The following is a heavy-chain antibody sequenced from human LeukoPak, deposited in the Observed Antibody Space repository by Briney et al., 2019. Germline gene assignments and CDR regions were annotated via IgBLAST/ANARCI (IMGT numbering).Heavy chain of an antibody. Sequence: QPGGSLRLSCAASGFTFSNYWIHWVRQAPGKGLVWVSRIDNAGSITTYADSVKDRFTISRDNAENTLYLQMNSLRVEDTAVYYCVRSAFHAGSGNYYDYWGQGTLVTVSS. CDR2: IDNAGSIT. J-gene: IGHJ4*02. CDR1: GFTFSNYW. CDR3: VRSAFHAGSGNYYDY. V-gene: IGHV3-74*03. D-gene: IGHD3-22*01.